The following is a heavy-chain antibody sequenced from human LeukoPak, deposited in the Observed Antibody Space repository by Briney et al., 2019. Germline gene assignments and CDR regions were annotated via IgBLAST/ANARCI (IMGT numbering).Heavy chain of an antibody. CDR2: IRSKAYGGTT. J-gene: IGHJ4*02. CDR3: TRTTTVVTWADIFDY. V-gene: IGHV3-49*04. Sequence: GGCLRLSCGASGFTFTNHAMTWVRQAPGKGLEWVGFIRSKAYGGTTEYAASVKGRFTISRDDSKSIAYLQMNSLKTEDTAVYYCTRTTTVVTWADIFDYWGQGTLVTVSS. CDR1: GFTFTNHA. D-gene: IGHD4-23*01.